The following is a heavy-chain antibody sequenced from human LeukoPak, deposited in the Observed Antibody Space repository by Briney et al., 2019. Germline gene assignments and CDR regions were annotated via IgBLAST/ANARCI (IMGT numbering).Heavy chain of an antibody. V-gene: IGHV1-2*04. CDR3: ATEFCSGGRCYGIFDY. Sequence: ASVKVSCKASGYTFTGYHMHWVRQAPGQGLEWMGWTNPNSGDTNYAQKFQGWVTMTRDTSINTAYMELSRLRSDDTAVYYCATEFCSGGRCYGIFDYWGQGTLVTVSS. J-gene: IGHJ4*02. CDR2: TNPNSGDT. D-gene: IGHD2-15*01. CDR1: GYTFTGYH.